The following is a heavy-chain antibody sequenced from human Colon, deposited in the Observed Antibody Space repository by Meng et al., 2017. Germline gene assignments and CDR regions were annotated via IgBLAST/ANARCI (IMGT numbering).Heavy chain of an antibody. J-gene: IGHJ4*02. D-gene: IGHD1-26*01. V-gene: IGHV3-72*01. Sequence: GGSLRLSCAASGFTFSDHCFDWVRQAPGKGREWVGRSRGRADSYTTDYAASVKGRFSVSRDDSKKSAYLQRNSLKAEDTAVYYCVRVRKIAGTTFFDYWGLGTPVTVSS. CDR1: GFTFSDHC. CDR3: VRVRKIAGTTFFDY. CDR2: SRGRADSYTT.